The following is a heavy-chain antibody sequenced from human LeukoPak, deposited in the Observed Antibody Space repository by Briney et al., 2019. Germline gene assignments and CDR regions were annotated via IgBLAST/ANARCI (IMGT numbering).Heavy chain of an antibody. D-gene: IGHD5/OR15-5a*01. CDR3: ARDKVSGPTLLDY. J-gene: IGHJ4*02. V-gene: IGHV3-30*03. CDR1: GFTFSSYG. CDR2: ISYDGSNK. Sequence: PGGSLRLSCAASGFTFSSYGMHWVRQAPGKGLEWVAVISYDGSNKEYADSVKGRFTISRDNAKNSLYLQMDSLRVDDTAVYYCARDKVSGPTLLDYWGQGTLVTVSS.